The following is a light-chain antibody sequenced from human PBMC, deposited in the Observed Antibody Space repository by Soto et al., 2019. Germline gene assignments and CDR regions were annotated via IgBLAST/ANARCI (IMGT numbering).Light chain of an antibody. CDR1: QNIGSY. Sequence: EIVLTQSPATLSLSPGERATLSCRASQNIGSYLIWYQQKPGQAPRLLISDASNRATGVPARFSGSGSGTDFTLTISSLEPEDVAVFYCQQRANWPITFGQGTRLEIK. CDR2: DAS. J-gene: IGKJ5*01. V-gene: IGKV3-11*01. CDR3: QQRANWPIT.